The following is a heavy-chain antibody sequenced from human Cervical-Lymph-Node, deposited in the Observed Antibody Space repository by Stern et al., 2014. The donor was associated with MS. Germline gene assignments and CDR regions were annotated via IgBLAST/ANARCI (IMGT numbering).Heavy chain of an antibody. J-gene: IGHJ6*02. CDR3: AHSLGAFGMDV. CDR1: GFSLSSVGVG. CDR2: LYWDDDK. Sequence: QVTLKESGPTLVKPTQTLTLTCTFSGFSLSSVGVGVGWVRQPPGKALEGLGLLYWDDDKRYRPSLKSRLNITKDTSKNQVLLSITNLDPVDTGTYYCAHSLGAFGMDVWGQGTTVTVSS. V-gene: IGHV2-5*02.